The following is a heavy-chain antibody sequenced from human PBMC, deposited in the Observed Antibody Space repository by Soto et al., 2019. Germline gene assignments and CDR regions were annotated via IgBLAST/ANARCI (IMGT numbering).Heavy chain of an antibody. CDR3: ARGDYYGSGSSSMDV. CDR1: GFTFSSYW. V-gene: IGHV3-7*01. J-gene: IGHJ6*03. D-gene: IGHD3-10*01. Sequence: EVQLVESGGGLVQPGGSLRLSCAASGFTFSSYWMSWVRQAPGKGLEWVANIKQDGSEKYYVDSVKGRFTISRDNAKNSLYLQKNSLRAEDTAVYYCARGDYYGSGSSSMDVWGKGTTVTVSS. CDR2: IKQDGSEK.